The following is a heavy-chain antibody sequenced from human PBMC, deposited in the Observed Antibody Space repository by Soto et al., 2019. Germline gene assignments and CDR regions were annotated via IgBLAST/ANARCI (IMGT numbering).Heavy chain of an antibody. CDR3: ARESEDLTSNFDY. J-gene: IGHJ4*02. CDR1: GFTFTRYS. V-gene: IGHV3-21*06. Sequence: EVQLVECGGGLVKPGGSLRLSCAASGFTFTRYSMNCVRQAPGKGLEWASSISRTTNYIYYGNSMKGRFTISRHNAKNSLYLEMNSLRAEDTAVYYCARESEDLTSNFDYWGQGTLVTVSS. CDR2: ISRTTNYI.